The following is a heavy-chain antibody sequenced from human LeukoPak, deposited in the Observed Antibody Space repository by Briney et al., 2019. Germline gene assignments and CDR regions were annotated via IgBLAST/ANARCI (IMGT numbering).Heavy chain of an antibody. D-gene: IGHD6-19*01. CDR2: INHSGST. V-gene: IGHV4-34*01. Sequence: SETLSLTCAVYGGSFSGYYWSWVRQPPGQGLEWIGEINHSGSTNYNPSLKSRVTISVDTSKNQFSLKLSSVTAADTAVYYCARGQWLVPENNWFDPWGQGTLVTVSS. CDR1: GGSFSGYY. J-gene: IGHJ5*02. CDR3: ARGQWLVPENNWFDP.